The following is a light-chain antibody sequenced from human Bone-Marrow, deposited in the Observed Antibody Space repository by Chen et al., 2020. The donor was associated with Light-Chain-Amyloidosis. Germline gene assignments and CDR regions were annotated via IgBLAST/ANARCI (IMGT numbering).Light chain of an antibody. J-gene: IGKJ3*01. CDR2: GAS. CDR1: QNLFYHSNNKDY. CDR3: QQYYSVPFT. V-gene: IGKV4-1*01. Sequence: IVMTQLPDSLALSLGERATNAFKSSQNLFYHSNNKDYLAWYQQKAGQPPKLLMTGASSRKSGVPDRFSGSGYGTDFTLTISSLQSEDVAVYYCQQYYSVPFTFGPGTKVEIK.